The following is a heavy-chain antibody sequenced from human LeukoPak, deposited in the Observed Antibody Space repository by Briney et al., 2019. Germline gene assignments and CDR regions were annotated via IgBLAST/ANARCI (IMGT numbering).Heavy chain of an antibody. CDR3: ARDGYASGSHDY. CDR1: GFTFSSYW. CDR2: IKEDGSRQ. D-gene: IGHD3-10*01. J-gene: IGHJ4*02. V-gene: IGHV3-7*04. Sequence: GGSLRLSCATSGFTFSSYWMTWVRQAPGTGLEWVANIKEDGSRQHYVDSVKGRFTISRDNAKSSLYLQMNRLRVEDTAVYYCARDGYASGSHDYWGQGTLVTVSS.